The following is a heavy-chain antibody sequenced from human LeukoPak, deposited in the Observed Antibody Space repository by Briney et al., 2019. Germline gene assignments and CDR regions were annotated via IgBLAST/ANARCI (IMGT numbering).Heavy chain of an antibody. J-gene: IGHJ3*02. CDR1: GFSVSTNY. CDR3: ASRTIFGVVKAFDI. V-gene: IGHV3-66*01. D-gene: IGHD3-3*01. Sequence: GGSLRLSCAAYGFSVSTNYMSWVRQAPGKGLEWVSVIYSGGSIYYADSVKGRFTISRDNSKNTLYLQMNSLRAEDTAVYYCASRTIFGVVKAFDIWGQGTMVTVSS. CDR2: IYSGGSI.